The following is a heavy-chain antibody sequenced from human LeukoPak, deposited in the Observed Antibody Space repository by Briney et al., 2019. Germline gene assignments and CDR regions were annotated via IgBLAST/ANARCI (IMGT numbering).Heavy chain of an antibody. J-gene: IGHJ6*02. CDR3: ARVYCGADCYNNYYYGMDV. D-gene: IGHD2-21*02. CDR2: ISYDGSHK. Sequence: GGSLRLSCAASGFTFSSYAMHWVRQAPGKGLEWVAAISYDGSHKFYADSVKGRFTISRDNSNSTLFLQLNSLRPEATAVYYCARVYCGADCYNNYYYGMDVWGQGTTVTVSS. V-gene: IGHV3-30*04. CDR1: GFTFSSYA.